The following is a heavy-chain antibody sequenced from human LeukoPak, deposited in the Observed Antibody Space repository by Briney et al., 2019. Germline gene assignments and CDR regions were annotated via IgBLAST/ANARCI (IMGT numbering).Heavy chain of an antibody. V-gene: IGHV1-2*02. Sequence: ASVKVSCKASGYTFTGYYMYWVRQAPGQGLEWMGWINPNSGGTNYAQKFQGRVTMTRDTSISTAYMELSRLRSDDTAVYYCARVSGSYSPPDYWGQGTLVTVSS. CDR1: GYTFTGYY. CDR2: INPNSGGT. J-gene: IGHJ4*02. D-gene: IGHD1-26*01. CDR3: ARVSGSYSPPDY.